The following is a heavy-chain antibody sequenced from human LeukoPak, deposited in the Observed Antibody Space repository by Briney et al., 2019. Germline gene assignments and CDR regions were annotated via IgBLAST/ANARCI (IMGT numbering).Heavy chain of an antibody. J-gene: IGHJ4*02. V-gene: IGHV3-53*04. D-gene: IGHD3-16*01. CDR2: IYMGGTT. CDR1: GFTVSSHD. CDR3: ARVGDEVAYTRGYLDH. Sequence: GGSLRLSCAASGFTVSSHDMSWVRQAPGKGLEWVSVIYMGGTTYYADSVKGRFTISRHSSKNTLYLQMDSLRAEGTAVYYCARVGDEVAYTRGYLDHWGQGTLVTVSS.